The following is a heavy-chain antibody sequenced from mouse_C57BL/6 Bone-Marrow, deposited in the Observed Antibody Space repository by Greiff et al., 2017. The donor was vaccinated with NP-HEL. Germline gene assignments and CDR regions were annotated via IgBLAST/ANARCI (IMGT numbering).Heavy chain of an antibody. CDR3: ASPLTPY. V-gene: IGHV1-82*01. J-gene: IGHJ3*01. CDR1: GYAFSSSW. Sequence: VQLQQSGPELVKPGASVKISCKASGYAFSSSWMNWVKQRPGKGLEWIGRIYPGDGDTNYNEKFKGKATLTADKSSSTAYMQLSSLTSEDSAVYFCASPLTPYWGQGTLVTVSA. CDR2: IYPGDGDT. D-gene: IGHD1-1*01.